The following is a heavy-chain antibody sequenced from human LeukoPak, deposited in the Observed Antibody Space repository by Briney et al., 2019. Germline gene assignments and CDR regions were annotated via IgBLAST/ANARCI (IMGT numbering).Heavy chain of an antibody. CDR2: INPYNGNR. V-gene: IGHV1-18*01. J-gene: IGHJ4*02. CDR1: GYTFTTYG. Sequence: ASVKVSCKASGYTFTTYGISWVRQAPGQGPEWMGWINPYNGNRNDAQKLQGRVTMTTDTPTSTAYMELRGLRFDDTAVYYCARELYGRFDYWGQGTLVTVSS. D-gene: IGHD2-2*02. CDR3: ARELYGRFDY.